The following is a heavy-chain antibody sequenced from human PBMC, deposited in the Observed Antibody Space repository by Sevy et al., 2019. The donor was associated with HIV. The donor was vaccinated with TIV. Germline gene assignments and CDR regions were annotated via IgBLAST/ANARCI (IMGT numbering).Heavy chain of an antibody. CDR1: GFSFSDYF. V-gene: IGHV3-11*01. Sequence: GGSLRLSCVASGFSFSDYFISWIRQAPGKGLEWVSYISSNSNKIRYADSVQGRFTISRDNVKNSVYLRMNSLRAEDTAVYRCTGFYSSTTGWYAGSDDFWGRGTLVTVSS. D-gene: IGHD6-19*01. CDR2: ISSNSNKI. CDR3: TGFYSSTTGWYAGSDDF. J-gene: IGHJ4*02.